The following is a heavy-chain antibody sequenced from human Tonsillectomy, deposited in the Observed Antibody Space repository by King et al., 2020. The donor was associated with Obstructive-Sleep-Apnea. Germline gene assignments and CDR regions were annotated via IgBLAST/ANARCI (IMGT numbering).Heavy chain of an antibody. J-gene: IGHJ6*02. CDR1: GYTFTSYG. Sequence: VQLVQSGAEVKKPGASVKVSCKASGYTFTSYGISWVRQAPGQGLEWMGWISAYNGNTNYAQKLQGRVTMTTDTSTSTAYMELRSLRSDDTAVYYCARGPYDFWSGYWADYYYGMDVWGHGTTVTVSS. D-gene: IGHD3-3*01. V-gene: IGHV1-18*04. CDR2: ISAYNGNT. CDR3: ARGPYDFWSGYWADYYYGMDV.